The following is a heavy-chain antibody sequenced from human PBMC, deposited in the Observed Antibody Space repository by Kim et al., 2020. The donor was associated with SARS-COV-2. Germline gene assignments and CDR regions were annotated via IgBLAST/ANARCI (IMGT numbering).Heavy chain of an antibody. J-gene: IGHJ4*02. D-gene: IGHD6-19*01. Sequence: YTPPLTSRVTMSLDTSKNQFALKVTSVAPADPAVYYCARLPDISGWPFDYWGQGTLVTVSS. V-gene: IGHV4-61*07. CDR3: ARLPDISGWPFDY.